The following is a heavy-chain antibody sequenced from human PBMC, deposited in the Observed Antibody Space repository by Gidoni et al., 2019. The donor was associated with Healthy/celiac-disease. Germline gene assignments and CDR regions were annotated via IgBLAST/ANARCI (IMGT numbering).Heavy chain of an antibody. CDR1: GYTLTELS. Sequence: QVKRVQPGAEVKKPGASVKVPCKVSGYTLTELSMHWVRQAPGKGLEWMGGFDPEDGETIYAQKFQGRVTMTEDTSTDTAYMELGSLRSEDTAVYYCATGRLGLTWFDPWGQGTLVTVSS. CDR2: FDPEDGET. J-gene: IGHJ5*02. D-gene: IGHD2-8*01. V-gene: IGHV1-24*01. CDR3: ATGRLGLTWFDP.